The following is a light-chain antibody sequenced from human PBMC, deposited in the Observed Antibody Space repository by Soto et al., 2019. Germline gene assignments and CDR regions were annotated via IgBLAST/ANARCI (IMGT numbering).Light chain of an antibody. CDR1: QSVNTN. V-gene: IGKV3-15*01. CDR2: GAS. J-gene: IGKJ1*01. CDR3: QQYNNWWT. Sequence: EIVMTQSPATLSVSPGERATLSCRASQSVNTNLAWYQQKPDQVPRLLIYGASTRATGIPARFSGSGSGTEFTLTISSLQSEDFAVYYCQQYNNWWTFGQGTKVEIK.